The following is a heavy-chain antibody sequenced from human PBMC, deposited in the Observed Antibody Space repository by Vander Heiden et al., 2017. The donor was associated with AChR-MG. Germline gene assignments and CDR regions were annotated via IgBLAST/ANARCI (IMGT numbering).Heavy chain of an antibody. D-gene: IGHD6-13*01. Sequence: QVQLQQWGAGLLKPSETLSLTCAVYGGSFSGYYWSWIRQPPGKGLEWIGEINHSGSTNYNPSLKSRVTISVDTSKNQFSLKLSSVTAADTAVYYCARYSSWYVFDYWGQGTLVTVSS. V-gene: IGHV4-34*01. CDR3: ARYSSWYVFDY. CDR1: GGSFSGYY. CDR2: INHSGST. J-gene: IGHJ4*02.